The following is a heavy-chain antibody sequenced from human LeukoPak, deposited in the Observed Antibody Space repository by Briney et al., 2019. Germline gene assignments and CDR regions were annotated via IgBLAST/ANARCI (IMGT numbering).Heavy chain of an antibody. CDR1: GGSISTYY. J-gene: IGHJ4*02. Sequence: SETLSLTCTVSGGSISTYYWSWIRQPPGKGLEWIGYIYHSGSTNYNPSLKSRVTISVDTSQNQFYLKLSSVTAADTAVYYCAKARLPIVGATPVDYWGQGTLVTVSS. V-gene: IGHV4-59*01. D-gene: IGHD1-26*01. CDR3: AKARLPIVGATPVDY. CDR2: IYHSGST.